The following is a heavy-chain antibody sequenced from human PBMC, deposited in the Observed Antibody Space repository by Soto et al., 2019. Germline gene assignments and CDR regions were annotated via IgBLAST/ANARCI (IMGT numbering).Heavy chain of an antibody. Sequence: PXGSLRLSCVASGFTFSSYALHWVRQAPGKGLEWVAVTSYDGSNKYYADSVEGRFTISRDNSKNTLYLQTSSLTTEDTAMYYCARDWETSATGLIDYWGQGTLVTVSS. J-gene: IGHJ4*02. CDR2: TSYDGSNK. D-gene: IGHD3-9*01. CDR1: GFTFSSYA. V-gene: IGHV3-30-3*01. CDR3: ARDWETSATGLIDY.